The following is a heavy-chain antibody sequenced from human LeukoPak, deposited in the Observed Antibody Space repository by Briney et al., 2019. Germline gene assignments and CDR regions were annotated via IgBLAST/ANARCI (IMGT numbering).Heavy chain of an antibody. V-gene: IGHV1-8*03. CDR3: ARGELWRSYYYGPGSFFDP. D-gene: IGHD3-10*01. CDR2: MNPNSGNT. J-gene: IGHJ5*02. CDR1: GYTFTSYD. Sequence: ASVKVSCKASGYTFTSYDINWVRQATGQGLEWMGWMNPNSGNTGYAQTFQGRVTITRNTSISTAYMELSSLRSEDTAVYYCARGELWRSYYYGPGSFFDPWGQGTLVTVSS.